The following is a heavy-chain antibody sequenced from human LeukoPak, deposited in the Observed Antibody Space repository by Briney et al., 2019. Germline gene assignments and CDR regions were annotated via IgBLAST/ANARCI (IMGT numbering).Heavy chain of an antibody. J-gene: IGHJ4*02. CDR1: RYIFSNYW. D-gene: IGHD2-15*01. Sequence: GESLKISCKGTRYIFSNYWIGWVRQMPGKGLEWMGIIYPGDSDTRYRPSFQGQVTISVDKSISTAYLQWSSLKASDSAMYYCAAALSSSHPGDCAYWGQGTLVTVSS. CDR2: IYPGDSDT. V-gene: IGHV5-51*01. CDR3: AAALSSSHPGDCAY.